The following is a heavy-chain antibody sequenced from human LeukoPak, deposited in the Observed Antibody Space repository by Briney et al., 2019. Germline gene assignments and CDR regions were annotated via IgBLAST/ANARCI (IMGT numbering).Heavy chain of an antibody. J-gene: IGHJ4*02. D-gene: IGHD3-10*01. V-gene: IGHV7-4-1*02. Sequence: ASVKVSCKASGYTFTSYAINWVRQAPGQGPEWMGWINTNTGNPTYAQGFTGRFAFSLDTSVSTAYLQISSLKAEDTAVYYCARDRVLLWFGESYYFDYWGQGTLVTVSS. CDR2: INTNTGNP. CDR1: GYTFTSYA. CDR3: ARDRVLLWFGESYYFDY.